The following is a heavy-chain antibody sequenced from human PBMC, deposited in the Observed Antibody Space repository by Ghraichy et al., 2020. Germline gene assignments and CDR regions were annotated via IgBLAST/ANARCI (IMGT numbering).Heavy chain of an antibody. CDR2: INHSGST. Sequence: SQTLSLTCAVYGGSFSGYYWSWIRQPPGKGLEWIGEINHSGSTNYNPSLKSRVTISVDTSKNQFSLKLSSVPAADTAVYYCARTVRYSSGWPAFDYWGQGTLVTVSS. J-gene: IGHJ4*02. V-gene: IGHV4-34*01. D-gene: IGHD6-19*01. CDR3: ARTVRYSSGWPAFDY. CDR1: GGSFSGYY.